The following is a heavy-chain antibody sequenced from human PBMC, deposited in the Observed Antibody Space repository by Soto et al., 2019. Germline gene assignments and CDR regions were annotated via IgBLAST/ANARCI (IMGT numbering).Heavy chain of an antibody. CDR1: GFTFSSYS. CDR3: ASVYGGNLYWYFDL. V-gene: IGHV3-48*02. Sequence: GGSLRLSCAASGFTFSSYSMNWVRQAPGKGLEWVSYISSSSSTIYYADSVMGRFTISRENAKNSLYLQMNSLRNEDTAVYYCASVYGGNLYWYFDLWGRGTLVTVSS. D-gene: IGHD4-17*01. CDR2: ISSSSSTI. J-gene: IGHJ2*01.